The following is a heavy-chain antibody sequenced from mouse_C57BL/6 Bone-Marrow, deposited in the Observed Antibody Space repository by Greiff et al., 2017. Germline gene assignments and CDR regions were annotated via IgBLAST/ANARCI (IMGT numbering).Heavy chain of an antibody. J-gene: IGHJ1*03. CDR2: IYPGDGDT. CDR3: AILTGKDWYFDV. CDR1: GYAFSSSW. D-gene: IGHD4-1*01. V-gene: IGHV1-82*01. Sequence: QVQLQQSGPELVKPGASVKISCKASGYAFSSSWMNWVKQRPGKGLEWIGRIYPGDGDTNYNGKFKGKATLTADKSSSTAYMQLSSLTSEDSAVYFCAILTGKDWYFDVWGTGTTVTVSS.